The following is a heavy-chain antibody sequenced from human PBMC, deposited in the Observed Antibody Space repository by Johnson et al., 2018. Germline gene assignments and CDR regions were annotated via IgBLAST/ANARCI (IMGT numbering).Heavy chain of an antibody. D-gene: IGHD3-10*01. CDR1: GFRFSSYG. Sequence: VQLLETGGGVVQXGRSLRLSCAASGFRFSSYGMHWVRQAPGKGLEWVAVIWYDGSNKYYADSVKGRFTISRDNSKNTLYLQMNSLRAEDTAGYYCGREGDGGFLVVPMDVWGQGTTVTVSS. CDR2: IWYDGSNK. J-gene: IGHJ6*02. V-gene: IGHV3-33*01. CDR3: GREGDGGFLVVPMDV.